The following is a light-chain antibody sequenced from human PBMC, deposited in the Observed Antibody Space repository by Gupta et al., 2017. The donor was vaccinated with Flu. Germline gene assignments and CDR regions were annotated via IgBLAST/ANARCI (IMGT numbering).Light chain of an antibody. CDR1: QSVSSN. J-gene: IGKJ1*01. CDR2: DAS. CDR3: QQEDNYLWT. V-gene: IGKV3-15*01. Sequence: EIVMTQSPAPLSVSPGERATLPCRASQSVSSNLAWYQHKPGQAPRLLMYDASTRASGIPARFSGSGSGTEFTLTITSLQSEDFAIYYCQQEDNYLWTFGQGTKVEVK.